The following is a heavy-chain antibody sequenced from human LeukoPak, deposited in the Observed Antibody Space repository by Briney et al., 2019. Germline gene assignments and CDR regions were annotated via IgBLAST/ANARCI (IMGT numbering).Heavy chain of an antibody. Sequence: ASVKVSCKASGYTFTSYYMHWVRQAPGQGLEWMGIINPSGGSTSYAQKFQGRVTMTRDTSTSTVYMELSSLRSEDTAVYYCARGSGREGYNPRSDPFDYGGQGTLVTVSS. D-gene: IGHD5-24*01. CDR1: GYTFTSYY. J-gene: IGHJ4*02. V-gene: IGHV1-46*01. CDR2: INPSGGST. CDR3: ARGSGREGYNPRSDPFDY.